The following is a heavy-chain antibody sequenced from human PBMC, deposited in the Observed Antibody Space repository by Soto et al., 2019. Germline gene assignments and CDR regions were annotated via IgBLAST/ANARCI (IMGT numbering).Heavy chain of an antibody. CDR3: AREAQQLVSAYWFDP. CDR1: GYRFTSYW. V-gene: IGHV5-10-1*01. Sequence: PGESLKISCTTSGYRFTSYWIAWVRQMPGKGLEWMGRIDPSDSYTNYSPSFQGHVTISADKSISTAYLQWSSLKASDTAMYYCAREAQQLVSAYWFDPWGQGTLVTVSS. J-gene: IGHJ5*02. CDR2: IDPSDSYT. D-gene: IGHD6-13*01.